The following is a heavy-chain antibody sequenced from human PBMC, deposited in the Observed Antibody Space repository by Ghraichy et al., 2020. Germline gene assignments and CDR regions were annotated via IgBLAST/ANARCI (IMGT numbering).Heavy chain of an antibody. CDR2: ITSTGNTI. D-gene: IGHD2/OR15-2a*01. Sequence: GGSLRLSCAASGFTLSDYYMSWIRQAPGKGLEWISYITSTGNTIYYADSVKGRFTISRDNAKNSLLLQMDSLRAEDTAVYYCARSTSYFYYMDVWGKGTTVTVS. CDR3: ARSTSYFYYMDV. J-gene: IGHJ6*03. CDR1: GFTLSDYY. V-gene: IGHV3-11*01.